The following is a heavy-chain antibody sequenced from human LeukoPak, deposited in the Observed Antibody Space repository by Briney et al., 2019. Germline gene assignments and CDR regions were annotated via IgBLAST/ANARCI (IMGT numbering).Heavy chain of an antibody. Sequence: GGSLRLSCAASGFTFSSYGMSWVRQAPGKGLEWVSAISGSGGSTYYADSVKGRFTISRDNSKNTLYLQMNSLRAEDTAVYYCAKDMASYNILTGFYRYRGLIDYWGQGTLVTVSS. V-gene: IGHV3-23*01. D-gene: IGHD3-9*01. CDR2: ISGSGGST. CDR3: AKDMASYNILTGFYRYRGLIDY. CDR1: GFTFSSYG. J-gene: IGHJ4*02.